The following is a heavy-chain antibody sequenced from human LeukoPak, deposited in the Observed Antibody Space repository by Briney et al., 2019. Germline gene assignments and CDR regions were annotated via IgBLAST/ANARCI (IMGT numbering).Heavy chain of an antibody. CDR3: ARRAYCGGDCDVDY. J-gene: IGHJ4*02. Sequence: GESLKISCKGSGYSFSNYWIGWVRQMPGKGLEWRGIIYPGDSDTRYSPSFEGQVTISADKSISTAYLQWSSLKASDTAMYYCARRAYCGGDCDVDYWGQGTLVTVSS. V-gene: IGHV5-51*01. D-gene: IGHD2-21*02. CDR1: GYSFSNYW. CDR2: IYPGDSDT.